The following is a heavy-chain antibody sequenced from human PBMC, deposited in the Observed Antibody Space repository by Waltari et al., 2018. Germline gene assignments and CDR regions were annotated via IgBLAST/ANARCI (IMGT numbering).Heavy chain of an antibody. CDR2: ICPILSIA. V-gene: IGHV1-69*10. D-gene: IGHD6-13*01. J-gene: IGHJ4*02. CDR1: GGTFSSYA. Sequence: QVQLVQSGAEVKKPGSSVKVSCKASGGTFSSYAISWVRQAPGQGLEWMGGICPILSIANYAQKVQGRGTITADKSTSTAYMELSSLRSEDTAVYYCARGGTKEDSSSWSDWGQGTLVTVSS. CDR3: ARGGTKEDSSSWSD.